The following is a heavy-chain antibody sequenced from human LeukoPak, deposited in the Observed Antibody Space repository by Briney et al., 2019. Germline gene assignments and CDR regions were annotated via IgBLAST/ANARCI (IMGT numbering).Heavy chain of an antibody. CDR3: ARVSDYYDSSGYPGD. V-gene: IGHV1-18*01. D-gene: IGHD3-22*01. CDR1: GYTFTSYG. CDR2: ISAYNGNT. J-gene: IGHJ4*02. Sequence: GASVKVSCKASGYTFTSYGISWVRQAPGQGLEWMGWISAYNGNTNYAQKLQGRVTMTTDTSTSTAYMELRSLRSEDTAVYYCARVSDYYDSSGYPGDWGQGTLVTVSS.